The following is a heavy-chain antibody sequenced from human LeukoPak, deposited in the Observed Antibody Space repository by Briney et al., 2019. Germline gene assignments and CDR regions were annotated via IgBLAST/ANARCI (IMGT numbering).Heavy chain of an antibody. J-gene: IGHJ3*02. CDR3: ASYCSSTSCFASDAFDI. D-gene: IGHD2-2*01. V-gene: IGHV4-38-2*02. CDR2: IYHSGST. CDR1: GYSISSGYY. Sequence: SETLSLTCTVSGYSISSGYYWGWIRQPPGKGLEWIGSIYHSGSTYYNPSLKSRVTISVDTSKNQFSLKLSSVTASDTAVYYCASYCSSTSCFASDAFDIWGQGTMVTVSS.